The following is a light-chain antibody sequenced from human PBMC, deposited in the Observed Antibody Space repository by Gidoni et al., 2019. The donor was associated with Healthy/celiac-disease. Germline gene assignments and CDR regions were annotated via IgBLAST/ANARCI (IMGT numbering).Light chain of an antibody. CDR3: QQYDNLHMYT. J-gene: IGKJ2*01. CDR2: DAS. Sequence: DIQMTQSPSSLSASVGDRVTITCQASQDISNYLNWYQQKPGKAPKLLIYDASNLETGVPSRFSGNCSGTDFSFTISSLHPEAIAPYYCQQYDNLHMYTFGQGTKLEI. CDR1: QDISNY. V-gene: IGKV1-33*01.